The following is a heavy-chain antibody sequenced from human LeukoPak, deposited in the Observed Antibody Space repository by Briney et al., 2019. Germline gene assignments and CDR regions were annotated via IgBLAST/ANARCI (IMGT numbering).Heavy chain of an antibody. J-gene: IGHJ3*02. CDR1: GYTFTGYY. D-gene: IGHD2-2*01. V-gene: IGHV1-2*02. CDR2: INPNSGGT. CDR3: ARARYCSSTSCYAGQRGLSGGGAFDI. Sequence: ASVKVSCKASGYTFTGYYMHWVRQAPGQGLEWMGWINPNSGGTNYAQKFQGRVTMTRDTSISTAYMELSRLRSDDTAVYYCARARYCSSTSCYAGQRGLSGGGAFDIWGQGTMVTVSS.